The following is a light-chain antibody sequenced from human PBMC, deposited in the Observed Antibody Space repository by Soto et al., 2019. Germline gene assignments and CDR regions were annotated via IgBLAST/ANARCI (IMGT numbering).Light chain of an antibody. Sequence: IQMAQSPASLSASVGDSVTITCRASQSIENYLNWYQQKPGRAPNLLIYGASGLQSGVPSRFRGSGSGTDFTLTISSLHPEDFATYYCQQSYITPLTFGGGTKVEI. V-gene: IGKV1-39*01. CDR3: QQSYITPLT. CDR2: GAS. CDR1: QSIENY. J-gene: IGKJ4*01.